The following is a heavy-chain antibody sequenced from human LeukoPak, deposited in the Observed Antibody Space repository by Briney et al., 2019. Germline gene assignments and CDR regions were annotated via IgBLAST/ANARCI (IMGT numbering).Heavy chain of an antibody. J-gene: IGHJ6*03. CDR1: GGTFSYYT. D-gene: IGHD2-2*01. CDR2: IIPFLGIT. CDR3: ARATSEIPAAALTGSKYYYYYYMDV. V-gene: IGHV1-69*02. Sequence: GSSVKVPCKASGGTFSYYTISWVRQAPGQGLEWMGRIIPFLGITNYAQKFQGRVTITADKSTSTAYMELSSLRSEDTAVYYCARATSEIPAAALTGSKYYYYYYMDVWDKGTTVTVSS.